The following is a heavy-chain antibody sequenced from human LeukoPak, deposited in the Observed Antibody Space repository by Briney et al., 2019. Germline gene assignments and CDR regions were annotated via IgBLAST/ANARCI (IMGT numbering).Heavy chain of an antibody. CDR3: ARDLAATHYYDSSTSSDY. D-gene: IGHD3-22*01. CDR2: IRDYNGNT. Sequence: VSVKVSCKTSGYTFTNYGISWVRQAPGQGLEWMGWIRDYNGNTNYAQKFQGRVTMTTDTSTRTAYMELRSLISDDTAVYYCARDLAATHYYDSSTSSDYWGQGTLVTVSS. V-gene: IGHV1-18*01. J-gene: IGHJ4*02. CDR1: GYTFTNYG.